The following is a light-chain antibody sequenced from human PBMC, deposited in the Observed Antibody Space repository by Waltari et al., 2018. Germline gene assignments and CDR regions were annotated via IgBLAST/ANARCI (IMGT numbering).Light chain of an antibody. J-gene: IGLJ1*01. CDR2: CNS. Sequence: QSVLTQPPSVSGAPGQRVTISCTGSSSNIGAGYDAYWYQQLPGTGPKPLIYCNSNRPSGVPDRFSGSKSGTSASLAITGLQAEDEADYYCQSYDSSLSGYVFGTGTKVTVL. CDR3: QSYDSSLSGYV. CDR1: SSNIGAGYD. V-gene: IGLV1-40*01.